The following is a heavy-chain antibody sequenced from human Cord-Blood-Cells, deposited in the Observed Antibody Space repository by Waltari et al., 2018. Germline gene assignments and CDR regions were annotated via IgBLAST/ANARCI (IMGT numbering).Heavy chain of an antibody. Sequence: ELQLVDSGGGLVPPGGSLRLTSAASGFTFVRYWMHWVRQAPGKGLVWVSRINSDGSSTSYADSVKGRCTISRDNAKNTLYLQMNSLRAEDTAVYYCARGLTSYYYYYGMDVWGQGTTVTVSS. CDR1: GFTFVRYW. D-gene: IGHD2-21*01. J-gene: IGHJ6*02. CDR2: INSDGSST. CDR3: ARGLTSYYYYYGMDV. V-gene: IGHV3-74*01.